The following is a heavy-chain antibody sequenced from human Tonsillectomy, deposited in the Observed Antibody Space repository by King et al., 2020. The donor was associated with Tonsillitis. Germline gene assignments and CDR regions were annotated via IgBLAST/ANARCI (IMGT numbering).Heavy chain of an antibody. J-gene: IGHJ4*02. CDR2: VYYAGTS. CDR3: ARQEATGWPAFFDS. CDR1: GGPITKSIFY. D-gene: IGHD6-19*01. V-gene: IGHV4-39*01. Sequence: QLQESGPGLVKPSETLSLTCTVSGGPITKSIFYWGWIRQAPGKGLEWIAIVYYAGTSYNNPSLGSRLTLSVDTSKNQFSLKLRSVTAADTAVYYCARQEATGWPAFFDSWGQGTLVTVSS.